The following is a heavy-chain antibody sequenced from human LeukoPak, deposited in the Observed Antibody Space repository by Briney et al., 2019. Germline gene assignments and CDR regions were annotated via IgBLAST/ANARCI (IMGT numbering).Heavy chain of an antibody. D-gene: IGHD3-10*01. J-gene: IGHJ5*02. V-gene: IGHV1-69*01. Sequence: SVEVSCKASGGTFSSYAISWVRQAPGQGLEWMGGIIPIFGTANYAQKFQGRVTITADESTSTAYMELSSLGSEDTAVYYCARSYGSGPARFDPWGQGTLVTVSS. CDR1: GGTFSSYA. CDR2: IIPIFGTA. CDR3: ARSYGSGPARFDP.